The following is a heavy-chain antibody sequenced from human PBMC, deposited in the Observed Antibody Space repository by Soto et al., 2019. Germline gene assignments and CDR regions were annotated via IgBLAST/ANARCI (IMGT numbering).Heavy chain of an antibody. D-gene: IGHD2-15*01. Sequence: QVQLVQSGAEVKKPGSSVKVSCKASGGTFSSYAISWVRQAPGQGLEWMGGIIPIFGTANYAQKFQGRVTITADESTSTGYMELSSLRSEDTAVYYCARDPLLFCSGGSCYFHAFDIWGQGTMVTVSS. CDR2: IIPIFGTA. CDR3: ARDPLLFCSGGSCYFHAFDI. J-gene: IGHJ3*02. V-gene: IGHV1-69*01. CDR1: GGTFSSYA.